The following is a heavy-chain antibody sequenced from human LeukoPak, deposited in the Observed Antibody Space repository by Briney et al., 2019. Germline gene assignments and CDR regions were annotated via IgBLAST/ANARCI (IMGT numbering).Heavy chain of an antibody. D-gene: IGHD2-2*01. Sequence: PSQTLSLTCTVSGGSISSGDYYWSWIRQPPGKGLEWIGYIYYSGSTYYNPSLKGRVTISVDTSKNQFSLKLSSVTAADTAVYYCAGSSEAAAYLLFDYWGQGTLVTVSS. V-gene: IGHV4-30-4*01. J-gene: IGHJ4*02. CDR3: AGSSEAAAYLLFDY. CDR2: IYYSGST. CDR1: GGSISSGDYY.